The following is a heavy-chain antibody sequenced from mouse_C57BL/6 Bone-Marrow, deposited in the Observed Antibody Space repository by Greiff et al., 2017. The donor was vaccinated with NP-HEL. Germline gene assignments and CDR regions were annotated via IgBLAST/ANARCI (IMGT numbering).Heavy chain of an antibody. V-gene: IGHV5-9-1*02. D-gene: IGHD2-4*01. CDR1: GFTFSSYA. Sequence: EVQVVESGEGLVKPGGSLKLSCAASGFTFSSYAMSWVRQTPEKRLEWVAYISSGGDYIYYADTVKGRFTISRDNARNTLYLQMSSLKSEDTAMYYCTRGYYDYDDWYFDVWGTGTTVTVSS. J-gene: IGHJ1*03. CDR2: ISSGGDYI. CDR3: TRGYYDYDDWYFDV.